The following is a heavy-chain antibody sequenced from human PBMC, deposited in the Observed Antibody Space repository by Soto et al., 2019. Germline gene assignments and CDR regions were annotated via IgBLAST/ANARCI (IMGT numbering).Heavy chain of an antibody. Sequence: PSETLSLTCTVSGGSISSGGYYWSWIRQHPGKGLEWIGYIYYSGSTYYNPSLKSRVTISVDTSKNQFSPKLSSVTAADTAVYYCARDRISSIDYYYGMDVWGQGTTVTVSS. CDR2: IYYSGST. V-gene: IGHV4-31*03. J-gene: IGHJ6*02. D-gene: IGHD6-6*01. CDR1: GGSISSGGYY. CDR3: ARDRISSIDYYYGMDV.